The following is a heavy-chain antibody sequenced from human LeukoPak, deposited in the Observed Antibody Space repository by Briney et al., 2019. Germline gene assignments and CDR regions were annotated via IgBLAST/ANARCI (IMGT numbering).Heavy chain of an antibody. Sequence: PGGSLRLSCAASGFTFSSYNMNWVRQAQGKGLEWVSSIISSSSYIYYADSVKGRFTISRDNAKNSLYLQMNSLRVEDTAVYYCARDSSSWDEPQNWFDPWGQGTLVTVSS. J-gene: IGHJ5*02. D-gene: IGHD6-13*01. V-gene: IGHV3-21*01. CDR2: IISSSSYI. CDR3: ARDSSSWDEPQNWFDP. CDR1: GFTFSSYN.